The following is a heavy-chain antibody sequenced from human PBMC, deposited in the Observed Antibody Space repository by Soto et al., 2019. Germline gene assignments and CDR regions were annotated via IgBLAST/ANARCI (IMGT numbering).Heavy chain of an antibody. Sequence: PSETLSLTCTVSGGSMRNYFWTWIRQPPGKGLEWFGYIHYSGTTSFFHSYNPSLRSRVTISEDTSNNQFSLKLLSVTTADTAVYFCAAGEASSRNLAPYYLDSWGQGTLVTVSS. D-gene: IGHD6-13*01. CDR2: IHYSGTT. J-gene: IGHJ4*02. CDR1: GGSMRNYF. CDR3: AAGEASSRNLAPYYLDS. V-gene: IGHV4-59*01.